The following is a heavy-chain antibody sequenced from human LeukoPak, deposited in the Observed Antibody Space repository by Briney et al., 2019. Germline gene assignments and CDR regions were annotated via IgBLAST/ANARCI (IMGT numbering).Heavy chain of an antibody. CDR1: GGSISSYY. V-gene: IGHV4-4*07. J-gene: IGHJ4*02. CDR2: IYTSGST. D-gene: IGHD3-3*01. Sequence: PSETLSLTRTVSGGSISSYYWSWIRQPAGKGLEWIGRIYTSGSTNYNPSLKSRVTMSVDKSKNQFSLNLSSVTAADTAVYYCAREHYDFWCGSQRRGYFDYWGQGTLVTVSS. CDR3: AREHYDFWCGSQRRGYFDY.